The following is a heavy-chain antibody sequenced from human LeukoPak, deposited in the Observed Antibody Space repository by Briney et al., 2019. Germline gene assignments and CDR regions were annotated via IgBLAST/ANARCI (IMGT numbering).Heavy chain of an antibody. D-gene: IGHD3-10*01. Sequence: PGGSLRLSCSASGFIFSNYNMNWVRQAPGKGLEWVSSISSSSDYIYYADSVKGRFTISRDNAKNSLYLQMNSLRAEDTAVYYCARDEGITLVRGVIMGDYYYYYMDVWGRGTTVTVSS. J-gene: IGHJ6*03. CDR3: ARDEGITLVRGVIMGDYYYYYMDV. CDR2: ISSSSDYI. V-gene: IGHV3-21*01. CDR1: GFIFSNYN.